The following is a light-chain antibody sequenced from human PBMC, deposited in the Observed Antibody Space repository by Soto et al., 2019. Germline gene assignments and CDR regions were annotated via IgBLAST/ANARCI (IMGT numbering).Light chain of an antibody. CDR2: GAS. J-gene: IGKJ1*01. V-gene: IGKV3-15*01. Sequence: EVVMTQSPATLSVSPGERATLSCRASQSVSNNLAWYQQKPGQAPRHLLYGASTRATGIPARFSGSGSGTEFTLTISSLQSEDVAVYYCQQYNNWWTFGQGTKVEIK. CDR1: QSVSNN. CDR3: QQYNNWWT.